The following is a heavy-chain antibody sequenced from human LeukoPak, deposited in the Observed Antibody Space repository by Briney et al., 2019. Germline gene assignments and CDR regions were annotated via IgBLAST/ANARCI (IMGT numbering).Heavy chain of an antibody. CDR3: ASRVDYGGNSVWFDP. V-gene: IGHV5-51*01. Sequence: GDPLKISCKGSGYSFTSYWIGWVRQMPGKGMEWMGIMNAGDSDTRYSPSLQGQVTISADKSISTAYLQWSSLKASDTAMYYCASRVDYGGNSVWFDPWGQGTLVTVSS. CDR1: GYSFTSYW. J-gene: IGHJ5*02. CDR2: MNAGDSDT. D-gene: IGHD4-23*01.